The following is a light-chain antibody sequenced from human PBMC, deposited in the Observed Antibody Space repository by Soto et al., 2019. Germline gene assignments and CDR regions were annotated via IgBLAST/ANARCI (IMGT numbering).Light chain of an antibody. CDR3: QQYGDSPLYS. Sequence: EIVLTQSPGTLSLSPGERATLSCRASQSVDSDFLAWYQQKSGQAPRLLIYNASRRAAGIPDRFSGSGSGTDFTLTISRLEPEDFAVNFCQQYGDSPLYSFGQGTKVETK. J-gene: IGKJ2*01. V-gene: IGKV3-20*01. CDR2: NAS. CDR1: QSVDSDF.